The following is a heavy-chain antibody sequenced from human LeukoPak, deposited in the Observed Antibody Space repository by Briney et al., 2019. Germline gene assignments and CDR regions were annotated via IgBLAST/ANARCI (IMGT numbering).Heavy chain of an antibody. J-gene: IGHJ5*02. CDR2: ISAYNGNT. Sequence: ASVKVSCKASGYTFTSYGISWVRQAPGQGLEWMGWISAYNGNTNYAQKLQGRVTMTTDTSSSTAYMELRSLRSDDTAVYYCARGGAVYSSGWYGRRFDPWGQGTLVTVSS. V-gene: IGHV1-18*01. CDR1: GYTFTSYG. CDR3: ARGGAVYSSGWYGRRFDP. D-gene: IGHD6-19*01.